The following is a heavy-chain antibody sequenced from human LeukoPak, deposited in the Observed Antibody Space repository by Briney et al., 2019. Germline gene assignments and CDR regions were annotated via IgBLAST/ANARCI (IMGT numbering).Heavy chain of an antibody. Sequence: PGGSLRLSCAASRFTVSSNYMSWVRQAPGKGLEWVSVIYSGDNTYYADSVKGRFTIPRDNSKNTVYLQMDSLRAEDTAVYYCARSVGATRNRSYFDYWGQGTLVTVSS. CDR3: ARSVGATRNRSYFDY. J-gene: IGHJ4*02. D-gene: IGHD1-26*01. CDR2: IYSGDNT. V-gene: IGHV3-66*01. CDR1: RFTVSSNY.